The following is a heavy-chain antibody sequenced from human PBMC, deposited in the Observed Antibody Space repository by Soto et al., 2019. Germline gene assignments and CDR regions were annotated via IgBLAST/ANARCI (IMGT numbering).Heavy chain of an antibody. D-gene: IGHD2-21*01. Sequence: PSETLSLTYTISGGSITNYYWSWIRQPPGEGLEWIGYVYYSGSTKYNPSLESRVTISVDTSKNQFSLKLSSVTAADTAVYYCARRREGPHIVAVGSPTDAFDIGGQGTMVPVSS. J-gene: IGHJ3*02. CDR2: VYYSGST. V-gene: IGHV4-59*01. CDR1: GGSITNYY. CDR3: ARRREGPHIVAVGSPTDAFDI.